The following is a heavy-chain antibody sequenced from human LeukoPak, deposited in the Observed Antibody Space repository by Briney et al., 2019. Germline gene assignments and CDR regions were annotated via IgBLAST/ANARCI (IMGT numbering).Heavy chain of an antibody. V-gene: IGHV4-4*02. CDR3: ATGTTVTTGYYFDY. J-gene: IGHJ4*02. Sequence: PSGTLSLTRAVSGGSISSSNWWSWVRRPPGKGLDWIGEIYHSGSTNYNPSLKSRVTISVDTSKNQFSLKLSSVTAADTAVYYCATGTTVTTGYYFDYWGQGTLVTVSS. D-gene: IGHD4-17*01. CDR1: GGSISSSNW. CDR2: IYHSGST.